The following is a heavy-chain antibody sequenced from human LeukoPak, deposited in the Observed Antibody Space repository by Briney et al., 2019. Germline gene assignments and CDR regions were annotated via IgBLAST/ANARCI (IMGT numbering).Heavy chain of an antibody. Sequence: SETLSLTCDVSGGSIISTNWWRWVRQPPGQGLEWIGEIPLTGETNYNPSLNGLVTMSLDKSRNQLSLKLTSVTAADTAIYYCARESGAFCLFGYWRQGTLVIVPP. D-gene: IGHD1-26*01. V-gene: IGHV4-4*02. J-gene: IGHJ4*02. CDR1: GGSIISTNW. CDR2: IPLTGET. CDR3: ARESGAFCLFGY.